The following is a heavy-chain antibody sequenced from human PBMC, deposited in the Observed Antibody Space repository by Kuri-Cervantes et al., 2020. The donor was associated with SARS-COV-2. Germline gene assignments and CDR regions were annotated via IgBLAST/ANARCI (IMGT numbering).Heavy chain of an antibody. CDR1: GFTFSSYS. D-gene: IGHD1-26*01. V-gene: IGHV3-21*01. J-gene: IGHJ4*02. CDR3: VTTLVGARNY. CDR2: ISSSSSYI. Sequence: GGCLRLACAASGFTFSSYSMNWVRQAPGKGLEWVSSISSSSSYIYYADSVKGRFTIARDNAKNSLYLQMNSLRAEATAVYYCVTTLVGARNYWGQGTLVTVSS.